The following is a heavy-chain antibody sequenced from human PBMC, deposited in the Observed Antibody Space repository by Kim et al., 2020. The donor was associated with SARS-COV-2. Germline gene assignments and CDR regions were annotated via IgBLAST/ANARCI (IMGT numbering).Heavy chain of an antibody. V-gene: IGHV3-33*01. CDR3: APSLRGYSPWAFDY. Sequence: GGSLRLSCAASGFTFSSYGMHWVRQAPGKGLEWVAVIWYDGSNKYYADSVKGRFTISRDNSKNTLYLQMNSLRAEDTAVYYCAPSLRGYSPWAFDYWGQGTLVTVSS. D-gene: IGHD5-18*01. CDR1: GFTFSSYG. CDR2: IWYDGSNK. J-gene: IGHJ4*02.